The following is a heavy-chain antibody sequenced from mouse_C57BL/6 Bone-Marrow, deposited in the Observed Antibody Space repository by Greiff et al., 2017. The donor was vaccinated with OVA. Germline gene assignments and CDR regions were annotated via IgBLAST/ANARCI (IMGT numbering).Heavy chain of an antibody. CDR2: IDPSDSYT. Sequence: QVQLQQPGAELVMPGASVELSCKASGYTFTSYWMHWVKQRPGQGLEWIGEIDPSDSYTNYNQKFKGKSTLTVDKSSSTAYMQLSSLTSEDSAVYYCARGLRLTYWYFDVWGTGTTVTVSS. V-gene: IGHV1-69*01. CDR1: GYTFTSYW. D-gene: IGHD3-2*02. CDR3: ARGLRLTYWYFDV. J-gene: IGHJ1*03.